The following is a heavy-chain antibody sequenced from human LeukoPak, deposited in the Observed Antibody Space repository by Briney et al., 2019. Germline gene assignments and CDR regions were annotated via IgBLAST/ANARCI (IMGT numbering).Heavy chain of an antibody. D-gene: IGHD4-11*01. Sequence: SVKVSCKXSGGTFSSYTISWVRQAPGQGLEWMGRIIPILGIANYAQKFQGRVTITADKSTSTAYMELSSLRSEDTAVYYCARDLFRTVRSGYWGQGTLVTVSS. V-gene: IGHV1-69*04. CDR1: GGTFSSYT. J-gene: IGHJ4*02. CDR3: ARDLFRTVRSGY. CDR2: IIPILGIA.